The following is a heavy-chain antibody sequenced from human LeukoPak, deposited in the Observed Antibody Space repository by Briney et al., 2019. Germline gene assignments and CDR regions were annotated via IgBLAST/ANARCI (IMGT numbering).Heavy chain of an antibody. D-gene: IGHD2-2*01. CDR2: ISGSGGST. CDR1: GFTFSSYA. CDR3: AKGGQWVPAANLDY. J-gene: IGHJ4*02. V-gene: IGHV3-23*01. Sequence: GGSLRLSCAASGFTFSSYAMSWVRQAPGKGLEWVSGISGSGGSTYYADSVKGRFTISRDNSKNTLYLQMNSLRAEDTAVYYCAKGGQWVPAANLDYWGQGTLVTVSS.